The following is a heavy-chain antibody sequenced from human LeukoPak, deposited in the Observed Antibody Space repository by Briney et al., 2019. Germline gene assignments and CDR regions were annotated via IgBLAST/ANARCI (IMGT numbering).Heavy chain of an antibody. J-gene: IGHJ2*01. CDR3: ARDSPNWYFDL. CDR2: IYYSGST. Sequence: SETLFLTCTVSGGSISSYYWSWIRQPPGKGLEWIGYIYYSGSTNYNASLKSRLTISVDTSKNQFSLKLSSVTAADTAVYYCARDSPNWYFDLWGRGTLVTVSS. V-gene: IGHV4-59*01. CDR1: GGSISSYY.